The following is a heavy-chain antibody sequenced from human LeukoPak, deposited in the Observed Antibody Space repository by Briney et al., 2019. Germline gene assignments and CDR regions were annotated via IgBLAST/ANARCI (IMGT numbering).Heavy chain of an antibody. CDR1: GYTFTGYY. Sequence: ASVKVSCTASGYTFTGYYMHWVRQAPGQGLEWMGWINPNSGGTNYAQKFQGRVTMTRDTSISTAYMELSRLRSDDTAVYYCARDSQQLVDTEPVYFDYWGQGTLVTVSS. CDR3: ARDSQQLVDTEPVYFDY. V-gene: IGHV1-2*02. D-gene: IGHD6-13*01. J-gene: IGHJ4*02. CDR2: INPNSGGT.